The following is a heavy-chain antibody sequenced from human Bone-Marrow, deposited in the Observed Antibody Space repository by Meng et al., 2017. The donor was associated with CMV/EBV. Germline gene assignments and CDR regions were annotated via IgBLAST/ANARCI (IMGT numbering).Heavy chain of an antibody. CDR3: ARRRGEEWSHYYYYYGMDV. Sequence: SVKVSCKASGGTFSSYAISWVRQAPGQGLEWMGGIIPIPGIANYAQKFQGRVTITADKSTSTAYMELSSLRSEDTAVYYCARRRGEEWSHYYYYYGMDVWGQGTTVTVSS. V-gene: IGHV1-69*10. D-gene: IGHD3-3*01. J-gene: IGHJ6*02. CDR2: IIPIPGIA. CDR1: GGTFSSYA.